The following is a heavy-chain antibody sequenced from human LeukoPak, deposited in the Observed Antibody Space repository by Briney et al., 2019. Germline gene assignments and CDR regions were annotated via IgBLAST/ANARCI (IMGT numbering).Heavy chain of an antibody. J-gene: IGHJ3*02. V-gene: IGHV3-7*01. CDR2: IKQDGSEK. CDR3: ASGDSSGYYPDAFDI. CDR1: GFTFSSYW. D-gene: IGHD3-22*01. Sequence: GGSLRLSCAASGFTFSSYWMSWVRQAPGKGLEWVANIKQDGSEKYYGDSVKGRFTISRDNAKNSLYLQMNSLRAEDTAVYYCASGDSSGYYPDAFDIWGQGTMVTVSS.